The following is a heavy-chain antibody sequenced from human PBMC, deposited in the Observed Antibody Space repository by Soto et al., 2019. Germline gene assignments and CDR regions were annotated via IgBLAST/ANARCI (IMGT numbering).Heavy chain of an antibody. J-gene: IGHJ4*02. CDR1: AFSFSIYG. CDR2: ISYDESKK. V-gene: IGHV3-30*18. CDR3: AKGGGDGYYDSSGYSFDH. D-gene: IGHD3-22*01. Sequence: ESGGGVVQPGGSLRLSCVASAFSFSIYGMHWVRQAPGKGLEWVAVISYDESKKFYVDSVKGRFTISRDNSMNTLYLQMNNLRREDTAVYYCAKGGGDGYYDSSGYSFDHWGQGTLVTVSS.